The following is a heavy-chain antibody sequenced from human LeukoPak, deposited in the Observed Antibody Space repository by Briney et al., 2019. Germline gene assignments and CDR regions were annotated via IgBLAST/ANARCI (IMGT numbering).Heavy chain of an antibody. Sequence: ASVKVSCKASGYTFTGYYMHWVRQAPGQGLEWMGWISPNSGGTNYAQKFQGRVTMTRDTSISTAYMELSRLRSDDTAVYYCARDPLCGGDCYATGWGQGTLVTVSS. J-gene: IGHJ4*02. CDR3: ARDPLCGGDCYATG. V-gene: IGHV1-2*02. CDR2: ISPNSGGT. D-gene: IGHD2-21*02. CDR1: GYTFTGYY.